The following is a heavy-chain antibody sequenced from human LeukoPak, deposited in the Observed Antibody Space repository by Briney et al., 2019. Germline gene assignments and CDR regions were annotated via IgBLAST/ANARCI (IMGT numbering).Heavy chain of an antibody. Sequence: ASVKVSCKAPGYTFTSYDINWVRQATGQGPEWMGWMNPKSGNTGYAQKFQGRVTMTRNTSISTAYMELSSLRSEDTAVYYCARGSFWSVNDGMDVWGQGTTVTVSS. J-gene: IGHJ6*02. CDR1: GYTFTSYD. V-gene: IGHV1-8*01. CDR3: ARGSFWSVNDGMDV. CDR2: MNPKSGNT. D-gene: IGHD3-3*01.